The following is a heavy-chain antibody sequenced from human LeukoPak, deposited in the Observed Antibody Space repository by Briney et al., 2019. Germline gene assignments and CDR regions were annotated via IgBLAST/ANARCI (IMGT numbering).Heavy chain of an antibody. V-gene: IGHV1-24*01. Sequence: ASVKVSCKVSRYTLTELSMHWVRQAPGKGLEWMGGFDPEDGETIYAQKFQGRVTMTEDTSTDTAYMELSSLRSEDTAVYYCATGPRKYDFWSGYYRFDPWGQGTLVTVSS. CDR1: RYTLTELS. D-gene: IGHD3-3*01. CDR2: FDPEDGET. CDR3: ATGPRKYDFWSGYYRFDP. J-gene: IGHJ5*02.